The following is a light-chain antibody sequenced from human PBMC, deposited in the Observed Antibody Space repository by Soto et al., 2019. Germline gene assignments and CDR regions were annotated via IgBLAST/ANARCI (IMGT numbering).Light chain of an antibody. V-gene: IGKV3-15*01. CDR3: HQYNNWPPWT. Sequence: EIVLTQSPGTLSLSPGERATLSCRASQSVSSSYLAWYQQKPGQAPRLLIYDASTRATGIPARFSGSGSGTEFTLTISSLQSEDFAVYYCHQYNNWPPWTFGQGTKVEIK. CDR1: QSVSSSY. J-gene: IGKJ1*01. CDR2: DAS.